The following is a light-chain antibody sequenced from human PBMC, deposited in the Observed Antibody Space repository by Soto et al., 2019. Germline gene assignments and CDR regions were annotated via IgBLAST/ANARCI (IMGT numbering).Light chain of an antibody. CDR1: QSVNRN. Sequence: EIVMTQSPVTLSVSPGERATLSCRASQSVNRNLAWYQQKPGQAPRLLIYGASTRATGIPARFSGSGSETEFIFSISSLQSEDFAVYYCQQYNNWPLTFGGGTKVEIK. CDR3: QQYNNWPLT. J-gene: IGKJ4*01. V-gene: IGKV3-15*01. CDR2: GAS.